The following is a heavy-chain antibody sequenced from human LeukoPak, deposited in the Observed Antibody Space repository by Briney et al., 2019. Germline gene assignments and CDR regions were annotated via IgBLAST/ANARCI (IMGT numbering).Heavy chain of an antibody. CDR3: ARDDITIFGVVIYAFDI. CDR2: ISAYNGNT. Sequence: ASVKVSCKASGYTFTSYGLSWVRQAPGQGLEWMGWISAYNGNTNYAQKFQGRVTMTRDTSISTAYMELSRLRSDDTAVYYCARDDITIFGVVIYAFDIWGQGTMVTVSS. V-gene: IGHV1-18*01. D-gene: IGHD3-3*01. CDR1: GYTFTSYG. J-gene: IGHJ3*02.